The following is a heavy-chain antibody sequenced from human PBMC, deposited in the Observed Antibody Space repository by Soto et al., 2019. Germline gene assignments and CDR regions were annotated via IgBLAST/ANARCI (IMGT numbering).Heavy chain of an antibody. D-gene: IGHD3-3*01. CDR2: IYTSGGT. CDR3: ARDRFLEWLLTPSGYYYGMDV. V-gene: IGHV4-4*07. CDR1: GGSISSYY. Sequence: SETLSLTCTVSGGSISSYYWSWIRQPAGKGLEWIGRIYTSGGTNYNPSLKSRVTMSVDTSKNQFSLKLSSVTAADTAVYYCARDRFLEWLLTPSGYYYGMDVWGQGTTVTVSS. J-gene: IGHJ6*02.